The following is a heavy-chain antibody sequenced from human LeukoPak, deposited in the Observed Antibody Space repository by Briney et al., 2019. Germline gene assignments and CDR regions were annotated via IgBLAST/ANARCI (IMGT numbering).Heavy chain of an antibody. V-gene: IGHV4-59*01. CDR1: GGSISNYY. CDR3: ARDLRGSGSYYYYYYGMDV. J-gene: IGHJ6*02. Sequence: SEILSLTCTISGGSISNYYWSWIRQPPGKGLEWIGYIYYSGSTNYNPSLKSRVTMSVDTSKNQFSLKLSSVTAADTAVYYCARDLRGSGSYYYYYYGMDVWGQGTTVTVSS. D-gene: IGHD3-10*01. CDR2: IYYSGST.